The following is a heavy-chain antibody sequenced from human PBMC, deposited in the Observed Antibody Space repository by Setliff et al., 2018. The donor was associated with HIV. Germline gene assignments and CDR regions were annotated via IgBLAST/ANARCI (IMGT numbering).Heavy chain of an antibody. CDR3: ARGPSGRAPAPARAPHYYGLDL. Sequence: SETLSLTCTVSGGSISSNSYYWGWIRQPPGKGLEWIGKIYYSGSTYYNPSLKSRVTISADTSKNQFSLKLTSVTAADTAVYYCARGPSGRAPAPARAPHYYGLDLWGPGTTVTVSS. D-gene: IGHD2-2*01. CDR2: IYYSGST. CDR1: GGSISSNSYY. V-gene: IGHV4-39*07. J-gene: IGHJ6*01.